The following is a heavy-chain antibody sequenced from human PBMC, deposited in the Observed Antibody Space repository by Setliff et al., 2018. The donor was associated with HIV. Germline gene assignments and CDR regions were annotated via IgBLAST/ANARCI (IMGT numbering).Heavy chain of an antibody. J-gene: IGHJ4*02. CDR3: AREDGPYYFDS. CDR2: IFSSGST. CDR1: GGSISSGSYY. Sequence: SETLSLTCTVSGGSISSGSYYWSWIRQPAGKGLEWIGRIFSSGSTNYNPSLKSRVTISVYTSKNQFSLKVSSVTAADTAVYYCAREDGPYYFDSWGQGTLVTVSS. V-gene: IGHV4-61*02.